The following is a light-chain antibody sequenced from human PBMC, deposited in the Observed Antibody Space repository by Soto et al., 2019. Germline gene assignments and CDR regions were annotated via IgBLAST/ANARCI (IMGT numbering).Light chain of an antibody. J-gene: IGKJ1*01. CDR1: QSVLYSSNNKDY. CDR2: WAS. V-gene: IGKV4-1*01. CDR3: PQYYSPWT. Sequence: DIVMTQSPDSLAVSLGERATINCKSSQSVLYSSNNKDYLAWYQQKSGRPPKLLIYWASTRESGVPDRFSGSGSVTDFTLTISTLQAEDVAVYYCPQYYSPWTFGQGTKVEIK.